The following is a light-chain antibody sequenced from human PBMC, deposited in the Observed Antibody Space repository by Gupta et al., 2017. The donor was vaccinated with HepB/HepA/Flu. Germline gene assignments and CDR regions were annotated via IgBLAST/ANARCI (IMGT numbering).Light chain of an antibody. J-gene: IGLJ2*01. CDR2: DVS. V-gene: IGLV2-14*01. CDR1: SSDVGGYNY. CDR3: SSYTSSSTYVV. Sequence: QSALTQPASVSGSPGQPITISCTGTSSDVGGYNYVSWYQQHPGKAPKLMIYDVSNRPSGVSNRFSGSKSGNTASLTISGLQAEDEADDYCSSYTSSSTYVVFGGGTKLTVL.